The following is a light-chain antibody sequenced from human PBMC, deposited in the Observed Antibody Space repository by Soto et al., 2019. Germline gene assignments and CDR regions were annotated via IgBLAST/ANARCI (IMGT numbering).Light chain of an antibody. J-gene: IGKJ1*01. CDR1: QSVSSNY. CDR3: QQYGSSPRT. V-gene: IGKV3-20*01. Sequence: EIVLTQSPGTLSLSPGERATFSCRASQSVSSNYLAWYQQKPGQAPRLLIYGAFKRATGIPDRFSGSGSGTDFTLTISRMEPEYFAVYCCQQYGSSPRTVGQGTKLDSK. CDR2: GAF.